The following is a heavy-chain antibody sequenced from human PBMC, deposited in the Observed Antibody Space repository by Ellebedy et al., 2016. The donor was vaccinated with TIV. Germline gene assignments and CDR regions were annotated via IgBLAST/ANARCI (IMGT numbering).Heavy chain of an antibody. D-gene: IGHD5-18*01. V-gene: IGHV4-59*01. J-gene: IGHJ4*02. CDR3: ASEGKRGYSFGYLDF. CDR2: IYYSGST. CDR1: GGSISSAY. Sequence: MPSETLSLTCTVSGGSISSAYWSWIRQPPGKGLDWMGNIYYSGSTNYNPSLKSRVTVLVDTSKNQFSLNLKSVTAADTAVYYCASEGKRGYSFGYLDFWGQGILVTVSS.